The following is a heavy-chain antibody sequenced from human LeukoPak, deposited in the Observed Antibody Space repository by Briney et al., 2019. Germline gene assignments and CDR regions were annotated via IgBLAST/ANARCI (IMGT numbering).Heavy chain of an antibody. CDR2: ISGSGGST. J-gene: IGHJ4*02. D-gene: IGHD3-3*01. CDR3: AKGYSDFWNGYYVFDY. Sequence: PGGSLRLSCADSGFTFSSYAMRWVRQAPGKVLEWVSAISGSGGSTYYADSVKGRFTISRDNSKNTLYLQMNSLRAEDTAVYYCAKGYSDFWNGYYVFDYWGQRTLVTVSP. V-gene: IGHV3-23*01. CDR1: GFTFSSYA.